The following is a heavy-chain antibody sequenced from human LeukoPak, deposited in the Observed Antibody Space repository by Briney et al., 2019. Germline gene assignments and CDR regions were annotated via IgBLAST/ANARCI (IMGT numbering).Heavy chain of an antibody. CDR3: ARYSSSSSVVA. J-gene: IGHJ5*02. V-gene: IGHV3-7*01. CDR1: GFTFSSYS. Sequence: GGSLRLSCAASGFTFSSYSMNWVRQAPGKGLEWLANTKPDGSETHYVDSVKGRFTVSRDNAKNSLYLQVDSLRADDTAVYYCARYSSSSSVVALGQGALVTVSS. CDR2: TKPDGSET. D-gene: IGHD6-13*01.